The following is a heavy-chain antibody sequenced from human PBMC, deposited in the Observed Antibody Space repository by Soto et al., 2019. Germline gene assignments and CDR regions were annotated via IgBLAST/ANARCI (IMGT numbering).Heavy chain of an antibody. CDR1: GGSISSSSYY. CDR2: IYYSGST. CDR3: ARAHYGDYESHFDY. D-gene: IGHD4-17*01. J-gene: IGHJ4*02. V-gene: IGHV4-39*07. Sequence: PSETLSLTCTVSGGSISSSSYYWGWIRQPPGKGLERIGSIYYSGSTYYNPSLKSRVTISVDTSKNQFSLKLSSVTAADTAVYYCARAHYGDYESHFDYWGQGTLVTVSS.